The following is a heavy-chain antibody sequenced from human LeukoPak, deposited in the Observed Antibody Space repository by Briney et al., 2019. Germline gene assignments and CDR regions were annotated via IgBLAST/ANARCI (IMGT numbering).Heavy chain of an antibody. D-gene: IGHD6-19*01. CDR2: IYSGGNT. CDR1: GGSISSSSYY. V-gene: IGHV4-61*02. Sequence: SETLSLTCTVSGGSISSSSYYWSWIRQPAGKALEWIGRIYSGGNTNYNPSLKSRVTMSVDTSKNQFSLKLSSVTAADTAMYYCARPRSSSGWDGDFDYWGQGTLVTVSS. J-gene: IGHJ4*02. CDR3: ARPRSSSGWDGDFDY.